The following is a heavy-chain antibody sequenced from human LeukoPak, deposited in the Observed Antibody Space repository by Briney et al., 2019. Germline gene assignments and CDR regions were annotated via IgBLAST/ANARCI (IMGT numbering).Heavy chain of an antibody. V-gene: IGHV3-11*04. CDR1: GFTFSDYY. CDR3: ARGKYPGAFDI. D-gene: IGHD2-2*01. CDR2: ISGGGDKI. J-gene: IGHJ3*02. Sequence: GGSLRLSCAASGFTFSDYYMSWIRQTPGKGPEWVSYISGGGDKINYGDSVKGRFTISRDNAKNSLYLQMNSLRAEDTAVYYCARGKYPGAFDIWGQGTMVTVSS.